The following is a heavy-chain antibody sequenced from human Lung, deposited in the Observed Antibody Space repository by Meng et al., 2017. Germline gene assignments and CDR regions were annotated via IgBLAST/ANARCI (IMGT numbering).Heavy chain of an antibody. V-gene: IGHV4-34*01. CDR2: INHSGST. Sequence: QLQQWGAGLLKPAETLPLTCVVSGGSFIDYYWSWIRQPPGKGLEWIGEINHSGSTNYNPSLESRATISVDTSQNNLSLKLSSVTAADSAVYYCARGPTTMAHDFDYWGQGTLVTVSS. CDR3: ARGPTTMAHDFDY. J-gene: IGHJ4*02. D-gene: IGHD4-11*01. CDR1: GGSFIDYY.